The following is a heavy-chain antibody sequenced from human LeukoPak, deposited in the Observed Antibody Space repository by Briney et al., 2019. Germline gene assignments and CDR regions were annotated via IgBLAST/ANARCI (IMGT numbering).Heavy chain of an antibody. CDR2: ISAYNGNT. Sequence: ASVKVSCKASGYTFTSYGISWMRQAPGQGLEWMGWISAYNGNTNYAQKLQGRVTMTTDTSTSTAYMELRSLRSDDTAVYYCARTDFWSGYYTGICDYWGQGTLVTVSS. CDR3: ARTDFWSGYYTGICDY. V-gene: IGHV1-18*01. D-gene: IGHD3-3*01. CDR1: GYTFTSYG. J-gene: IGHJ4*02.